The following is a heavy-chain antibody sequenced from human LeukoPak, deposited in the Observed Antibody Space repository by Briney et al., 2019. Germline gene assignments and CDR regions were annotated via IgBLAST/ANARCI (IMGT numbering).Heavy chain of an antibody. CDR2: ISATGANT. CDR1: GFTFSSHG. J-gene: IGHJ5*02. CDR3: AKRRYDTSSLDWFDP. Sequence: GGALRLSCATSGFTFSSHGMSWVRQAPGKGLEWVSTISATGANTYYADSVKGRSTISTDNSKSTLYLQMNSLRVEDAAVYYCAKRRYDTSSLDWFDPWGQGTLVTVSS. V-gene: IGHV3-23*01. D-gene: IGHD6-13*01.